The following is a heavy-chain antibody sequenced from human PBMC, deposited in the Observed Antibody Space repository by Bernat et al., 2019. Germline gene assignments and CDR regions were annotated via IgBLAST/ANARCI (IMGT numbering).Heavy chain of an antibody. V-gene: IGHV4-34*01. CDR1: GGSFSGYY. CDR3: ARGLRPLGYCSSTSCYGLGDV. CDR2: INHSGST. J-gene: IGHJ6*02. D-gene: IGHD2-2*01. Sequence: QVQLQQWGAGLLKPSETLSLTCAVYGGSFSGYYWSWIRQPPGKGLEWIGEINHSGSTNYNPSLKSRVTISVDTSKNQFSRKLSSVPAADTAVYYWARGLRPLGYCSSTSCYGLGDVWGQGTTVTVSS.